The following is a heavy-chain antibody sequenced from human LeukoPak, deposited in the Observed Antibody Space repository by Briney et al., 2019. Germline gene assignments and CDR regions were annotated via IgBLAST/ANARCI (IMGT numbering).Heavy chain of an antibody. Sequence: SETLSLTCTVSGGSINSYYWTWIRQPPGKGLECIGYIYYSGSTNYTPSLKSRVTISVDTSKNQFSLKLSSVTAADTAVYYCARFTHCGGDCYALDYWGQGTLVTASS. CDR3: ARFTHCGGDCYALDY. CDR2: IYYSGST. V-gene: IGHV4-59*01. CDR1: GGSINSYY. J-gene: IGHJ4*02. D-gene: IGHD2-21*02.